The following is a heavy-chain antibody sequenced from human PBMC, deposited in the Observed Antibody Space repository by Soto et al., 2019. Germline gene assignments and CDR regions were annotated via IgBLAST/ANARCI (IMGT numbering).Heavy chain of an antibody. D-gene: IGHD3-16*01. CDR2: ISSGGGTI. CDR1: GFIFSDYY. J-gene: IGHJ6*03. Sequence: QEQLVESGGGLVKPGGSLRLSCGASGFIFSDYYMSWIRRAPGKGLEWISHISSGGGTINYADSVRGRFTISRDNAKNSLSRELTSLRADDTAVYYCARGGGEFYYHMDVWGKGTPVTVSS. CDR3: ARGGGEFYYHMDV. V-gene: IGHV3-11*01.